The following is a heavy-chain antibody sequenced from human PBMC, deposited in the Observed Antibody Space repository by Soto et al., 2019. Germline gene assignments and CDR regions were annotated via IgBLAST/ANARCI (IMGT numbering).Heavy chain of an antibody. CDR2: ISGYNGDT. CDR3: AKNGQPPYYYYGLDV. D-gene: IGHD2-8*01. CDR1: GYTFTRYG. J-gene: IGHJ6*02. V-gene: IGHV1-18*01. Sequence: QGHLVQSGAEVKKPGASVKVSCKASGYTFTRYGISWVRQAPGQGLEWMGWISGYNGDTNYAQNLQGRVNMTIETSTTTANMELRSLTSDDTAVYYCAKNGQPPYYYYGLDVWGQGTTVTVSS.